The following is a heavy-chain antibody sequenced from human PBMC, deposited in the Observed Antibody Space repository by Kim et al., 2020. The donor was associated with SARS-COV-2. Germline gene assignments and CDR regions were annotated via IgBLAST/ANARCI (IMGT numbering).Heavy chain of an antibody. CDR1: GFTFSRYW. V-gene: IGHV3-74*01. D-gene: IGHD2-2*01. CDR3: ARDQKHCSSFSCYPDDAFDI. Sequence: GGSLRLSCAASGFTFSRYWMHWVRQAPGKGLVWVSRINSDGSSTSYADSVKGRLTISRDNAKNTLYLQMNSLRAEDTAVYYCARDQKHCSSFSCYPDDAFDIWGQGTMVTVSS. J-gene: IGHJ3*02. CDR2: INSDGSST.